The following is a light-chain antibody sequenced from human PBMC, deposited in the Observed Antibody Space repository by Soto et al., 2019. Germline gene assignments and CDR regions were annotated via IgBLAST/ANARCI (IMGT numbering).Light chain of an antibody. Sequence: DIVMTQSPDSLAVSLGERATINCKSSQSVLYSSNNKNYLAWYQQKPGQPPKLLIYWASTRESVVPDRFSGSGSGTDLPLTISSLQAEDVAVYYCQQYYSTPLTFGGRTKMELK. J-gene: IGKJ4*01. CDR3: QQYYSTPLT. V-gene: IGKV4-1*01. CDR2: WAS. CDR1: QSVLYSSNNKNY.